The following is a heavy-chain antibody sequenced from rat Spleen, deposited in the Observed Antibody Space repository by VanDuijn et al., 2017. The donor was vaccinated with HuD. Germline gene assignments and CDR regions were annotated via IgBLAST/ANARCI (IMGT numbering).Heavy chain of an antibody. V-gene: IGHV2S63*01. CDR2: MWRSGST. D-gene: IGHD5-1*01. J-gene: IGHJ4*01. Sequence: EVQLKESGPGLVQPSQTLSLTCTVSGFSLTDYSVHWVRQPPGKGLEWMGVMWRSGSTEYNSGLKSRLSISRDTSKSQVFLKMNSLQNEDTAIYYCTRAPGKGYVMDAWGQGTAVTVSS. CDR3: TRAPGKGYVMDA. CDR1: GFSLTDYS.